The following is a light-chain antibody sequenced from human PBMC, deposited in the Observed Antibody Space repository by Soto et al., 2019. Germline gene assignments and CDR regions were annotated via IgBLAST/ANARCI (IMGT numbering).Light chain of an antibody. J-gene: IGKJ4*01. V-gene: IGKV3-11*01. CDR2: DVS. Sequence: EIVLTQSPVTLSLSPGERATLSCRASQSVTSFLAWYQQKPGQAPRLLIYDVSNRATGIPARFSGSGSGTDFTLTISSLEPEDFAVYYCQQRSNWPLTFGGGTKEEIK. CDR3: QQRSNWPLT. CDR1: QSVTSF.